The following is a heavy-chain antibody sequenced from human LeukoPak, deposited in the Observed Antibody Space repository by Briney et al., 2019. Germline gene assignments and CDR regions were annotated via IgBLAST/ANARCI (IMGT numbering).Heavy chain of an antibody. CDR2: FDPEDGET. V-gene: IGHV1-24*01. Sequence: ASVKVSCKVSGYTLTELSMHWVRQAPGKGLEWMGVFDPEDGETIYAQKFQGRVTMTEDTSTDTAYMELSSLRSEDTAVYYCATASGTVTLDNNDAFDIWGQGTMVTVSS. CDR3: ATASGTVTLDNNDAFDI. CDR1: GYTLTELS. D-gene: IGHD4-17*01. J-gene: IGHJ3*02.